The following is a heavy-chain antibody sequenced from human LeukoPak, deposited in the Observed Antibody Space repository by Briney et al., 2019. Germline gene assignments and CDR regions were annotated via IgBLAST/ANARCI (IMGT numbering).Heavy chain of an antibody. J-gene: IGHJ4*02. D-gene: IGHD4-23*01. CDR1: GFTFSSYG. CDR2: IRYDGSNK. V-gene: IGHV3-30*02. Sequence: PGGSLRLSCAASGFTFSSYGMHWVRQAPGKGLEWVAFIRYDGSNKYYADSVKGRFTISRDNSKNTLYLQMNILRTEDTAVYYCARGARKGDDYGGFFDYWGQGTLVTVSS. CDR3: ARGARKGDDYGGFFDY.